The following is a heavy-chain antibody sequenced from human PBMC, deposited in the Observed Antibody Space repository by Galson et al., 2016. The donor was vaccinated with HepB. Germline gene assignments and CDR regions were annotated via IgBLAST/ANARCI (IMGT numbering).Heavy chain of an antibody. Sequence: SLRLSCAASGFTFSSYGMHWVRQAPGKGLEWVALISYDGKSKSYSDSVKGRVTISRDNSKNTLYLQMHSLRGEDTAVYYCPKGRWDFDSWGQGTLVTVSS. V-gene: IGHV3-30*18. CDR2: ISYDGKSK. J-gene: IGHJ4*02. D-gene: IGHD5-24*01. CDR1: GFTFSSYG. CDR3: PKGRWDFDS.